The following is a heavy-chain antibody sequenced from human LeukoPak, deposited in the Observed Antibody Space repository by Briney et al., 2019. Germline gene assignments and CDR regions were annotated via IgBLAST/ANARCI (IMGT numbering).Heavy chain of an antibody. CDR3: ARGANIFRYYYDSSGYPDY. J-gene: IGHJ4*02. D-gene: IGHD3-22*01. Sequence: GGSLRLSCAASGFTFSSYSMNWVRQAPGKGLEWVSSISSSSYIYYADSVKGRFTISRDNAKNSLYLQMNSLRAEDTAVYYCARGANIFRYYYDSSGYPDYWGQGTLVTVSS. CDR2: ISSSSYI. V-gene: IGHV3-21*01. CDR1: GFTFSSYS.